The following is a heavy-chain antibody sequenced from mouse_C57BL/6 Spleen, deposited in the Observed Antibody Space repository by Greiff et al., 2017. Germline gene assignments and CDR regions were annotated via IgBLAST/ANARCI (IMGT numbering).Heavy chain of an antibody. V-gene: IGHV1-55*01. J-gene: IGHJ2*01. CDR1: GYTFTSYW. D-gene: IGHD1-1*01. CDR2: IYPGSGST. Sequence: VQLQQSGPELVKPGASVKMSCKASGYTFTSYWITWVKQRPGQGLEWIGDIYPGSGSTNYNEKFKSKATLTVDTTSSTAYMQLSSLTSEDSAVYYSARFFTSVFGYWGQGTTLTVSS. CDR3: ARFFTSVFGY.